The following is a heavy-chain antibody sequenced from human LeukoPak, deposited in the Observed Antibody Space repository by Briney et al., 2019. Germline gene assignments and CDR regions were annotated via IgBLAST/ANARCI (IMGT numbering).Heavy chain of an antibody. CDR1: GFTFSSYA. J-gene: IGHJ4*02. V-gene: IGHV3-23*01. Sequence: GGSLRLSCAASGFTFSSYAMSWVRQAPGKGLEWVSAISGSGGSTYYADSVKGRFTISRDNSKNTLYLQMNSLRVEDTAVYYCAKDAYYYDSSGSTYWGQGTLVTVSS. CDR2: ISGSGGST. D-gene: IGHD3-22*01. CDR3: AKDAYYYDSSGSTY.